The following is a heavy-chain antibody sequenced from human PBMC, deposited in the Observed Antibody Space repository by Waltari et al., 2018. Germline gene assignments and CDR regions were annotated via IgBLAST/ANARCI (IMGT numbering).Heavy chain of an antibody. V-gene: IGHV1-24*01. CDR3: ASADSSGWYYWFDP. CDR2: FDPEDGET. D-gene: IGHD6-19*01. CDR1: GYTLTELS. J-gene: IGHJ5*02. Sequence: QVQLVQSGAEVKKPGASVKVSCKVSGYTLTELSMHWVRQAPGKGLEWMGGFDPEDGETIYAQKFQGRVTITADKSTSTAYMELSSLRSEDTAVYYCASADSSGWYYWFDPWGQGTLVTVSS.